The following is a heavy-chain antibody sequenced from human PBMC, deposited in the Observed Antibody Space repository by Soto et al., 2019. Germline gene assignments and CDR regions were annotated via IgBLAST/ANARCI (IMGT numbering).Heavy chain of an antibody. CDR2: IYWNDDK. J-gene: IGHJ5*02. CDR1: GFSLSTSGVG. Sequence: GSGPTLVNPTQTLTLTCTFSGFSLSTSGVGVGWIRQPPGKALEWLALIYWNDDKRYSPSLKSRLTITKDTSKNQVVLTMTNMDPVDTATYYCAHRQELWVHLNWFDPWGQGTLVTVSS. D-gene: IGHD5-18*01. V-gene: IGHV2-5*01. CDR3: AHRQELWVHLNWFDP.